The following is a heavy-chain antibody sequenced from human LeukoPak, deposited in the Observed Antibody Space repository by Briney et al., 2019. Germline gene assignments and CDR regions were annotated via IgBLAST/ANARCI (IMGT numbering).Heavy chain of an antibody. D-gene: IGHD5-12*01. J-gene: IGHJ4*02. V-gene: IGHV4-34*01. Sequence: PSETLSLACAVYGESFSGYYWSWIRQPPGKGLEWIGEINHSGSTNYNPSLKSRVTISVDTSKNQFSLKLSSVTAADTAVYYCARGGGYSGLGYWGQGTLVTVSS. CDR1: GESFSGYY. CDR3: ARGGGYSGLGY. CDR2: INHSGST.